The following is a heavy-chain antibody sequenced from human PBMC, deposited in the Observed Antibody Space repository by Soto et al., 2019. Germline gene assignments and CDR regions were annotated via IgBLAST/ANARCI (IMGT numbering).Heavy chain of an antibody. CDR1: GGTFSSCA. V-gene: IGHV1-69*13. Sequence: SVKVSCKASGGTFSSCAISWVRQAPGQGLEWMGGIIPIFGTANYAQKFQGRVTITADESTSTAYMELSSLRSEDTAVYYCAYSSSTFDAFDIWGQGTMVTVSS. D-gene: IGHD6-6*01. CDR2: IIPIFGTA. CDR3: AYSSSTFDAFDI. J-gene: IGHJ3*02.